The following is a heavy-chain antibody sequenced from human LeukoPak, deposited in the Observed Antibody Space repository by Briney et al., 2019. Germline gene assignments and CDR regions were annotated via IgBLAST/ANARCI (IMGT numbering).Heavy chain of an antibody. D-gene: IGHD3-10*02. CDR3: AELGITMIGGV. Sequence: GGSLRLSCAASGFTFSSYAMSWVRQAPGKGLEWVSAISGSGGSTYYADSVKGRFTISRDDARNSLYLQMNSLRAEDTAVYYCAELGITMIGGVWGKGTTVTISS. J-gene: IGHJ6*04. CDR2: ISGSGGST. V-gene: IGHV3-23*01. CDR1: GFTFSSYA.